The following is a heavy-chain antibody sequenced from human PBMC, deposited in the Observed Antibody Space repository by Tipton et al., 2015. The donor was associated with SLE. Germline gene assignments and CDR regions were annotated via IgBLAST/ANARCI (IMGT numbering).Heavy chain of an antibody. Sequence: LRLSCTVSGASISSYYWSWIRQPPGKGLEWIGYVYDIEFTNYNPSLKSRVTISLDTSKNQFSLKLSSLTAADTAVYYCARGGISHDRIVNIDYCGEGALFSASS. J-gene: IGHJ4*02. CDR1: GASISSYY. V-gene: IGHV4-59*01. D-gene: IGHD3-22*01. CDR2: VYDIEFT. CDR3: ARGGISHDRIVNIDY.